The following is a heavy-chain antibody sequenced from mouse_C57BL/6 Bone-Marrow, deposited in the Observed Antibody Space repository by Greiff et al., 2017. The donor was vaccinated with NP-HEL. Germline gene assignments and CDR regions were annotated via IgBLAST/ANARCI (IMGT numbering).Heavy chain of an antibody. D-gene: IGHD2-2*01. CDR3: ARHSLWLRNWYFDV. V-gene: IGHV1-52*01. CDR2: IDPSDSET. J-gene: IGHJ1*03. CDR1: GYTFTSYW. Sequence: VQLQQPGAELVRPGSSVKLSCKASGYTFTSYWMHWVKQRPIQGLEWIGNIDPSDSETHYNQKFKDKATLTVDKSSSTAYMQLSSLTSEDSAVYYCARHSLWLRNWYFDVWGTGTTVTVSS.